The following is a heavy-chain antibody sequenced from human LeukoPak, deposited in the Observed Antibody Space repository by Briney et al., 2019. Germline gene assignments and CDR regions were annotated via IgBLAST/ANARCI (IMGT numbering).Heavy chain of an antibody. CDR2: ISGSGGST. CDR1: GFTFSSYA. CDR3: AKAPYIAAAGTHLDY. V-gene: IGHV3-23*01. J-gene: IGHJ4*02. Sequence: GGSLRLSCAASGFTFSSYAMSWVRQAPGKGLEWVSAISGSGGSTYYADSVKGRFPISRDNSKNTLYLQMNSLRAEDTAVYYCAKAPYIAAAGTHLDYWGQGTLVTVSS. D-gene: IGHD6-13*01.